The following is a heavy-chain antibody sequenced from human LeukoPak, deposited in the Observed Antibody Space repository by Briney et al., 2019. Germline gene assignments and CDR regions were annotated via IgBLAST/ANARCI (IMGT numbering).Heavy chain of an antibody. J-gene: IGHJ4*02. Sequence: GASVKVSCKASGYTFTSYYMHWVRQAPGQGVEGVGIINPSGGSTSYAQKFQGRVTMTRDTSTSTVYMELSSLRSEDTAVYYCARDAEGIAVAGKQGDFDYWGQGTLVTVSS. D-gene: IGHD6-19*01. V-gene: IGHV1-46*01. CDR3: ARDAEGIAVAGKQGDFDY. CDR1: GYTFTSYY. CDR2: INPSGGST.